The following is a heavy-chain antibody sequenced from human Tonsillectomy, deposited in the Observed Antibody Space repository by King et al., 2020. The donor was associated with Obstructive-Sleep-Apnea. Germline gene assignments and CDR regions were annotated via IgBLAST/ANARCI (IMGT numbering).Heavy chain of an antibody. V-gene: IGHV4-4*07. CDR2: MFTSGST. Sequence: QLQESGPGLVKPSETLSLTCTVSGGSISSYSWAWIRQPAGEGLEWIGRMFTSGSTNCNPSLKSRVTMSVDTAKNQFALKLSAVIAAETAVYYCARDVPYDWLVPYYYYGMDVWGQGTTVTVSS. CDR1: GGSISSYS. J-gene: IGHJ6*02. D-gene: IGHD3-9*01. CDR3: ARDVPYDWLVPYYYYGMDV.